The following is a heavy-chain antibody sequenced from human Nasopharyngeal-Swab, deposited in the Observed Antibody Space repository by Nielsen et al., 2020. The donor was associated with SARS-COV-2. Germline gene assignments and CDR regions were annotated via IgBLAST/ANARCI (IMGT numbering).Heavy chain of an antibody. Sequence: VRQMPGKGLEWMGRIDPSDSYTNYSPSFQGHVTISADKSISTAYLQWSSLKASDTAMYYCARQFRGSYDSSGPLSWFDPWGQGTLVTVSS. CDR3: ARQFRGSYDSSGPLSWFDP. D-gene: IGHD3-22*01. J-gene: IGHJ5*02. V-gene: IGHV5-10-1*01. CDR2: IDPSDSYT.